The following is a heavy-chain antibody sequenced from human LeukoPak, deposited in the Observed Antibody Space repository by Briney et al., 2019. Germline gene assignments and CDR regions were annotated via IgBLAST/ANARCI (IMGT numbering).Heavy chain of an antibody. D-gene: IGHD6-19*01. CDR3: AKDVVGQWLVKDYFDY. V-gene: IGHV3-23*01. CDR2: ISGSGGST. CDR1: GFTFSSYA. Sequence: GGSLRLSCAASGFTFSSYAMSWVRQAPGKGLEWVSAISGSGGSTYYADSVKGRFTISRDNSKNTLYLQMNSLRAEDTAVYYCAKDVVGQWLVKDYFDYWGQGTLVTVSS. J-gene: IGHJ4*02.